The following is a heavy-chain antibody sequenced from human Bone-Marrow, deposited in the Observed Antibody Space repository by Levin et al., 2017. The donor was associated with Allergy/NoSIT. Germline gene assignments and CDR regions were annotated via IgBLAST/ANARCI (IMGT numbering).Heavy chain of an antibody. CDR2: IWYDGRVE. CDR3: ARNVAYYYDSSGSALGS. J-gene: IGHJ5*02. V-gene: IGHV3-33*01. Sequence: PGGSLRLSCAVSGFTFNNYGFHWVRQAPGKGLEWLAAIWYDGRVEDYADSVKGRFTVSRDDSKDTLYLHMNSLRAEDTAVYYCARNVAYYYDSSGSALGSWGQGTLVTVSS. CDR1: GFTFNNYG. D-gene: IGHD3-22*01.